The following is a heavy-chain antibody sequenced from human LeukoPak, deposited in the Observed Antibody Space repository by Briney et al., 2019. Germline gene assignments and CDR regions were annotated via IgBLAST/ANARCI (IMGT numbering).Heavy chain of an antibody. CDR1: GFTFSSQW. V-gene: IGHV3-23*01. CDR2: ISGSGGST. Sequence: GGSLRLSCAASGFTFSSQWMSWVRQAPGKGLEWVSAISGSGGSTYYADSVKGRFTISRDNSKNTLYLQMNSLRAEDTAVYYCARGDSSGYYSPYDYWGQGTLVTVSS. J-gene: IGHJ4*02. D-gene: IGHD3-22*01. CDR3: ARGDSSGYYSPYDY.